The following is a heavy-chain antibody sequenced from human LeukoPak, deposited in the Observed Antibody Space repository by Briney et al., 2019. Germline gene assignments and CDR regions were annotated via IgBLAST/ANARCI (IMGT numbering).Heavy chain of an antibody. V-gene: IGHV3-53*01. J-gene: IGHJ3*02. CDR1: GFTVSNNY. CDR3: ARDATYDYGDYDEAFDI. D-gene: IGHD4/OR15-4a*01. CDR2: IDSGDDA. Sequence: GGSLRLSCAASGFTVSNNYMNWVRQAPGKGLEWVAVIDSGDDAYKADDVKAGLGISRIHSKNTLYIQMNSLRAEDTAMYYCARDATYDYGDYDEAFDIWGQGTMVTVAS.